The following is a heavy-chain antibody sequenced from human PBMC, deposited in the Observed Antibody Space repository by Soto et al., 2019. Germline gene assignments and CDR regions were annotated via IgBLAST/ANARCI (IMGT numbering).Heavy chain of an antibody. CDR2: FDPEDGET. D-gene: IGHD2-8*01. V-gene: IGHV1-24*01. J-gene: IGHJ6*02. Sequence: ASVKVSCKVSGYTLTELSMHWVRQAPGKGLEWMGGFDPEDGETIYAQKFQGRVTMTEDTSTDTAYMELSSLRSVDTAVYYCATDRMRQGVKNVYYYGMDVCGQGTTVTVS. CDR1: GYTLTELS. CDR3: ATDRMRQGVKNVYYYGMDV.